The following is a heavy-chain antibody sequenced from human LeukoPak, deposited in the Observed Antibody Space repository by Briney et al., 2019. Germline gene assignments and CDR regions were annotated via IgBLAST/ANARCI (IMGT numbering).Heavy chain of an antibody. J-gene: IGHJ1*01. CDR2: ISGSGGST. D-gene: IGHD3-22*01. Sequence: GGSLRLSCAASGFTFSSYAMSWVRQAPGKGLEWVSAISGSGGSTYYADSVKGRFTISRDNSKNTLYLQMNSLRAEDTAVYYCAKPQYHYDSSGYYSEYFQHWGQGTLVTVSS. V-gene: IGHV3-23*01. CDR1: GFTFSSYA. CDR3: AKPQYHYDSSGYYSEYFQH.